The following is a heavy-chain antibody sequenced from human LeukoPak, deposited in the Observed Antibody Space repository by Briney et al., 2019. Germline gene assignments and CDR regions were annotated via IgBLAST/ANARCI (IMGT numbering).Heavy chain of an antibody. CDR3: AKFAAYYYDSSGYYYFDY. CDR1: GFTFSSYA. Sequence: PGGSLRLSCAASGFTFSSYAMSWVRQAPGKGLEWVSAISGSGGSTYYADSVKGRFTISRDNSENTLYLQMNSLRAEDTAVYYCAKFAAYYYDSSGYYYFDYWGQGTLVTVSS. CDR2: ISGSGGST. V-gene: IGHV3-23*01. D-gene: IGHD3-22*01. J-gene: IGHJ4*02.